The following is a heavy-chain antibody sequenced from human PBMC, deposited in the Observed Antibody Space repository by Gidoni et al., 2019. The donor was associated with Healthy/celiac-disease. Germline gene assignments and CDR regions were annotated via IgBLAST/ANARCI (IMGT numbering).Heavy chain of an antibody. CDR1: GFTFSRYA. CDR3: AKSITGDIYYVDY. Sequence: EVQPLESGGGLVQPGGSLRLSCAASGFTFSRYAMSGVRQAPGQGLEWVSAISGSGGSTYYADSVKGRFTISRDNSKNTLYLQMNSLRAEDTAVYYCAKSITGDIYYVDYWGQGTLVTVSS. V-gene: IGHV3-23*01. CDR2: ISGSGGST. J-gene: IGHJ4*02. D-gene: IGHD7-27*01.